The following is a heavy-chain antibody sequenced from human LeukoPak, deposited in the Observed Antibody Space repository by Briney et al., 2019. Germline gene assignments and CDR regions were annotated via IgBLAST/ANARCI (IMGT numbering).Heavy chain of an antibody. D-gene: IGHD3-3*01. Sequence: GGSLRLSCTAFGFTFGDYSMSWFRQAPGKGLEWVGFIRSKAYGGTTEYAASVKGRFTISRDDSKSIAYLQMNSLKTKDTAVYYCSRKNDFWGGYSDYWGQGTLVTVSS. CDR2: IRSKAYGGTT. CDR3: SRKNDFWGGYSDY. J-gene: IGHJ4*02. CDR1: GFTFGDYS. V-gene: IGHV3-49*03.